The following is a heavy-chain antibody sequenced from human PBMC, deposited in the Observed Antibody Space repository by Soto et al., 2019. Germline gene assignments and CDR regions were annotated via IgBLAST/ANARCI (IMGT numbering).Heavy chain of an antibody. V-gene: IGHV3-33*07. CDR1: GFTFSSYG. D-gene: IGHD1-1*01. Sequence: QVQLVESGGGVVQPGTSLTLSCAASGFTFSSYGMYWVRQAPARGLEWVAVIWDDGSNKYYADSVKGRFTISRDNSKNTLYLQMSSLTAEDTGLYYCARRGTTSYYFGYWGQGTQVTVS. J-gene: IGHJ4*02. CDR3: ARRGTTSYYFGY. CDR2: IWDDGSNK.